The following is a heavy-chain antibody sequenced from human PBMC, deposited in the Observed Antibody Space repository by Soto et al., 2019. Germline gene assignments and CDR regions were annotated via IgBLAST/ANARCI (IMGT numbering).Heavy chain of an antibody. J-gene: IGHJ4*02. V-gene: IGHV4-59*04. CDR2: IYYSGTT. Sequence: SETLSLTCTVSGGSISSYYWSWIRQPPGKGLEWIGYIYYSGTTYNNPSLNSRVTLSVDTSKNQFSLKLNSVTAADTAVYYCARYYGDYKNYFDYWGQGTLVTVSS. CDR1: GGSISSYY. CDR3: ARYYGDYKNYFDY. D-gene: IGHD4-17*01.